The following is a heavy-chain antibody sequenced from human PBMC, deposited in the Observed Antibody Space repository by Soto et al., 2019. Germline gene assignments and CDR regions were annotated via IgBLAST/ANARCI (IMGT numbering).Heavy chain of an antibody. V-gene: IGHV4-39*01. Sequence: QLQLQESGPGLVKPSETLSLTCTVSGGSISSSSYYWGWIRQPPGKGLEWIGSIYYSGSTYYNPSLKSRVTISVEKSKNPLSLKLSSVTAADTAVYYCARPTLSDTGGDYYYMDVWGKGTTVTVSS. CDR3: ARPTLSDTGGDYYYMDV. J-gene: IGHJ6*03. D-gene: IGHD7-27*01. CDR1: GGSISSSSYY. CDR2: IYYSGST.